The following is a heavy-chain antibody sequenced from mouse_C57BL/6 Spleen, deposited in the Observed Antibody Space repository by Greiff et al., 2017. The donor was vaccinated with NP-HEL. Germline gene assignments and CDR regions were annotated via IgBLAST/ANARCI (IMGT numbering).Heavy chain of an antibody. Sequence: QVQLQQSGAELVKPGASVKLSCKASGYTFTSYWMHWVKQRPGQGLEWIGMIHPNSGSTNYNEKFKSKATLTVDKSSSTAYMQLSSLTSEDSAVYYCARDGNYSWYFDVWGTGTTVTVSS. V-gene: IGHV1-64*01. CDR1: GYTFTSYW. J-gene: IGHJ1*03. CDR2: IHPNSGST. D-gene: IGHD2-1*01. CDR3: ARDGNYSWYFDV.